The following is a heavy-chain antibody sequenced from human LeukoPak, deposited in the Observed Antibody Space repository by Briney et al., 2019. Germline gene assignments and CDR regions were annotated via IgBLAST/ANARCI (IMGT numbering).Heavy chain of an antibody. CDR2: ISGYNSNT. CDR1: GYTFTSYG. Sequence: ASVKVSCKASGYTFTSYGISWVRQAPGQGLEWMGWISGYNSNTNYAQKLQGRVTLTIDTSTSTAYMELRSLRSDDTAVYYCARDLKMGYSSGKYSWGTGSSNDFWGQGTLVTVSS. J-gene: IGHJ4*02. V-gene: IGHV1-18*01. D-gene: IGHD6-19*01. CDR3: ARDLKMGYSSGKYSWGTGSSNDF.